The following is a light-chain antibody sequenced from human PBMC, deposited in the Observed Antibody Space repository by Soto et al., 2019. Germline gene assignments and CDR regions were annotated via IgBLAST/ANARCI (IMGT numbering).Light chain of an antibody. CDR2: DAS. Sequence: IQMTQCPSSLSASVGDRVTITCRASQRLXNDLGWYQAKPGKAPKVLXYDASSLQRGVPSRLSGSGSGTDFTLTISSLQPEDFANYYCQQSYSSPRTFGQGTKVDIK. CDR1: QRLXND. V-gene: IGKV1-39*01. CDR3: QQSYSSPRT. J-gene: IGKJ1*01.